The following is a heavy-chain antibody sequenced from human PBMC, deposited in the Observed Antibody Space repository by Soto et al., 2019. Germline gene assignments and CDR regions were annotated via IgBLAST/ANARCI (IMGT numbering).Heavy chain of an antibody. CDR1: GYAFTSYG. CDR3: ARDYLQLYCSGGSCYSDCDY. CDR2: ISASNGNT. V-gene: IGHV1-18*01. J-gene: IGHJ4*02. D-gene: IGHD2-15*01. Sequence: QVQLVQSGAEVKKPGASVKVSCKASGYAFTSYGISWVRQAPGQGLEWMGWISASNGNTNYAQKLQGRVTMTTDTSTSTAYMELRSLRSDDTAVYFCARDYLQLYCSGGSCYSDCDYWGQGTLVTVSS.